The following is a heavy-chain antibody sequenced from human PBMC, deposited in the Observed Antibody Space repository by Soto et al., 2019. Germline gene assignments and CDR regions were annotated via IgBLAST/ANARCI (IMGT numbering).Heavy chain of an antibody. V-gene: IGHV3-30*18. D-gene: IGHD3-10*01. CDR3: AKDGILWFGELSAYFDY. CDR1: GFTFSSYG. J-gene: IGHJ4*02. Sequence: PGGSLKLASAASGFTFSSYGMHWVRQAPGKGLEWVAVISYDGSNKYYADSVKGRFTISRDNSKNTLYLQMNSLRAEDTAVYYCAKDGILWFGELSAYFDYWGQGTLVTVSS. CDR2: ISYDGSNK.